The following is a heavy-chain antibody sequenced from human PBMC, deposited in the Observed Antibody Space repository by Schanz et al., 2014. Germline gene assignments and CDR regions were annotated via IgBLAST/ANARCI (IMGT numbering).Heavy chain of an antibody. V-gene: IGHV1-69*02. CDR2: IVPIAGIT. Sequence: QVQLVQSGAEVKKPGSSVKVSCKASGGTFSTYTISWVRQAPGQGLEWMGRIVPIAGITNYAQRFQGRVTITADKSTSTAYMELRNLRSDDTAVYYCARAKRFGDMDVWGQGTTVTVSS. CDR3: ARAKRFGDMDV. J-gene: IGHJ6*02. D-gene: IGHD3-10*01. CDR1: GGTFSTYT.